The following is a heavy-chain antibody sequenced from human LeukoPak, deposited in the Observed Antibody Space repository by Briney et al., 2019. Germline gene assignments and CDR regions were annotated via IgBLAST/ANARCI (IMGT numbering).Heavy chain of an antibody. J-gene: IGHJ4*02. Sequence: PSETLSLTCTVSGGSISSSSYYWGWIRQPPGKGLEWIGSIYYSGSTYYNPSLKSRVTISVDTPKNQFSLKLSSVTAADTAVYYCARGLVMVRGARYFDYWGQGTLVTVSS. CDR1: GGSISSSSYY. CDR2: IYYSGST. CDR3: ARGLVMVRGARYFDY. V-gene: IGHV4-39*07. D-gene: IGHD3-10*01.